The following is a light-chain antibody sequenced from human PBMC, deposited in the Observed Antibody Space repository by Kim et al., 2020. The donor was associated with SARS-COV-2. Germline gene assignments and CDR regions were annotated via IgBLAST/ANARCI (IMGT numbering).Light chain of an antibody. CDR1: NSDVGRYNL. V-gene: IGLV2-23*02. Sequence: GQSITISCTGTNSDVGRYNLVSWYQQHPGKAPKRMIYEVSKRPSGVSNRFSGSKSGNTASLTISGLQAEDEADYYCCSYAGSSTVVFGGGTQLTVL. CDR2: EVS. CDR3: CSYAGSSTVV. J-gene: IGLJ2*01.